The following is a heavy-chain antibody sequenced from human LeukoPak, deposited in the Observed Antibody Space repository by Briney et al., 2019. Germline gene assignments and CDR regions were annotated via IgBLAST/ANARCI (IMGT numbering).Heavy chain of an antibody. V-gene: IGHV1-18*01. Sequence: ASVKVSCKASGYTFTSYGISWVRQAPGQGLEWMGWISAYNGNTNYAQKLQGRVTMTTDTSTSTAYMELRSLRSDDTAVYYCARRGEGSGSYSTADYWGQRTLVTVSS. D-gene: IGHD3-10*01. CDR2: ISAYNGNT. CDR3: ARRGEGSGSYSTADY. CDR1: GYTFTSYG. J-gene: IGHJ4*02.